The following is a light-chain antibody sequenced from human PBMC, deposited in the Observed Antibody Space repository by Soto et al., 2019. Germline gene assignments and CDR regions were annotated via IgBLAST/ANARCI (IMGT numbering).Light chain of an antibody. Sequence: EIVLTQSPGTLSLSPGERATLSCRASQSVGSSLSWYQQKPGQAPRLLFYGASNRATAIPDRFSGSGSGTDFTLTISRLEPEDFAVYYCQQYGNSPQTFGQGTKVDIK. CDR1: QSVGSS. J-gene: IGKJ1*01. CDR2: GAS. V-gene: IGKV3-20*01. CDR3: QQYGNSPQT.